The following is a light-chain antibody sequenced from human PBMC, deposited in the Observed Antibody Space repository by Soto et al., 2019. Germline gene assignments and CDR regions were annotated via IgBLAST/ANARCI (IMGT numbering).Light chain of an antibody. CDR2: GNS. V-gene: IGLV1-40*01. CDR3: QSYDSSLSVV. Sequence: QSVLTQPPSVYGAPVHRVTISCNGSSSNIGAGYDVHWYQQLPGTAPKLLIYGNSNRPSGVPDRFSGSKSGTSASLAITGLQAEDEADYYCQSYDSSLSVVFGGGTKLTVL. J-gene: IGLJ2*01. CDR1: SSNIGAGYD.